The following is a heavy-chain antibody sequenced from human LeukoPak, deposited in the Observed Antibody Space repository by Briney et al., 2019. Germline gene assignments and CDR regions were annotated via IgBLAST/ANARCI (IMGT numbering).Heavy chain of an antibody. J-gene: IGHJ4*02. D-gene: IGHD2-15*01. CDR3: AKDESRGGSSYFDY. Sequence: PGRSLRLSCAASGFTFSSYGMHWVRQAPGKGLEWVAVISYDGSNKYYADSVKGRFTISRDNSKNTLYLQMNSLRAEDTAVYYCAKDESRGGSSYFDYWGQGTLVTVSS. CDR1: GFTFSSYG. V-gene: IGHV3-30*18. CDR2: ISYDGSNK.